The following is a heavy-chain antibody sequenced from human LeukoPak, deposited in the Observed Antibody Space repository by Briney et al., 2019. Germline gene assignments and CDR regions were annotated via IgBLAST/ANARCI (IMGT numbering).Heavy chain of an antibody. J-gene: IGHJ5*02. CDR3: ARGRGRCSSTSCYRWFDP. CDR1: GYTFTSYD. D-gene: IGHD2-2*01. Sequence: ASVKVSCKASGYTFTSYDINWARQATGQGLEWMGWMNPNSGNTGYAQKFQGRVTMTRNTSISTAYMELSSLRSEDTAVYYCARGRGRCSSTSCYRWFDPWGQGTLVTVSS. V-gene: IGHV1-8*01. CDR2: MNPNSGNT.